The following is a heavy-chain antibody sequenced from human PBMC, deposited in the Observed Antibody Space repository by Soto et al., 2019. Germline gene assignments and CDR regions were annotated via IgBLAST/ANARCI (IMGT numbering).Heavy chain of an antibody. CDR1: GFTFTGYS. J-gene: IGHJ4*02. CDR2: ISGSNSFI. CDR3: ARDPVYGSGTFDY. Sequence: EVQLVESGGGLVKPGGSLRLSCAASGFTFTGYSMNWVRQAPGKGLEWVSSISGSNSFIYYADSVKGRCTISRDNAKNSRYLQMNSLRDEDTAVYYCARDPVYGSGTFDYWGQGTLVTVSS. V-gene: IGHV3-21*01. D-gene: IGHD3-10*01.